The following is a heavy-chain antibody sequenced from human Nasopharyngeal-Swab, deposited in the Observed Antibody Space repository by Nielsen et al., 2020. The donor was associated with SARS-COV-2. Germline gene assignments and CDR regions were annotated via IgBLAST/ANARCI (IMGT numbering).Heavy chain of an antibody. V-gene: IGHV3-11*01. J-gene: IGHJ6*02. Sequence: GGSLRLSCAASGFTFSDYYMAWIRQVPGKGLEGVSHISGSGTSTDSADSVKGRFSISRDNANNLLYLQMHSLRGEDTAVYYCAREKGYQVLLDYSYHGLDVWGHGTAVIVSS. CDR2: ISGSGTST. CDR3: AREKGYQVLLDYSYHGLDV. D-gene: IGHD3-10*01. CDR1: GFTFSDYY.